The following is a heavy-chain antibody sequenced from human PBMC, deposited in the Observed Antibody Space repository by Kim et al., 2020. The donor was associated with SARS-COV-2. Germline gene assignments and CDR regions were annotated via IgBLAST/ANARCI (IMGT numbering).Heavy chain of an antibody. D-gene: IGHD6-6*01. Sequence: ADSVKGRFTISRDNSKNTLYLQMNSRRAEDTAVYYCARGPEAGSSSLIDYWGQGTLVTVSS. J-gene: IGHJ4*02. V-gene: IGHV3-33*01. CDR3: ARGPEAGSSSLIDY.